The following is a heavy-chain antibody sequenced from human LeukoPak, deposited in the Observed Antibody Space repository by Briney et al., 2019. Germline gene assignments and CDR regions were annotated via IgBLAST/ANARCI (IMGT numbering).Heavy chain of an antibody. CDR1: GGTFSSYA. V-gene: IGHV1-69*13. D-gene: IGHD6-13*01. CDR3: ARNPGGAKTGIAAAPFDY. CDR2: IIPIFGTA. J-gene: IGHJ4*02. Sequence: SVKVSCKASGGTFSSYAISWVRQAPGQGLEWMGGIIPIFGTANYAQKFQGRVTITADESTSTAYMELSSLRSEDTAVYYCARNPGGAKTGIAAAPFDYWGQGTLVTVSS.